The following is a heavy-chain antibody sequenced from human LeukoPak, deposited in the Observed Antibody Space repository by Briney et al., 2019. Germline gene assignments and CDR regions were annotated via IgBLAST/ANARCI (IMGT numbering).Heavy chain of an antibody. Sequence: SMKVTCNAPGGTFSSYAISWVRQPPAQGLEWMGGIIPIFGTVNYAQKVLGRVTITAAESQSTAYMELSSLRSEDTAVYYCAVDCSSTSCMGDYYYYGMDVWGQGTTVTVSS. V-gene: IGHV1-69*01. CDR2: IIPIFGTV. D-gene: IGHD2-2*01. J-gene: IGHJ6*02. CDR3: AVDCSSTSCMGDYYYYGMDV. CDR1: GGTFSSYA.